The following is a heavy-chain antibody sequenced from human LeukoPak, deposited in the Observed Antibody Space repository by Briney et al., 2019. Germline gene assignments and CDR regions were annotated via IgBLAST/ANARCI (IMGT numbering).Heavy chain of an antibody. CDR3: AKEPNGYSYGYPYYFDY. D-gene: IGHD5-18*01. CDR1: GFTFSSYA. CDR2: ISGSGGST. V-gene: IGHV3-23*01. J-gene: IGHJ4*02. Sequence: GGPLRLSCAASGFTFSSYAMSWVRQAPGKRLEWVSAISGSGGSTYYADSVKGRFTISRDNSKNTLYLQMNSLRAEDTAVYYCAKEPNGYSYGYPYYFDYWGQGTLVTVSS.